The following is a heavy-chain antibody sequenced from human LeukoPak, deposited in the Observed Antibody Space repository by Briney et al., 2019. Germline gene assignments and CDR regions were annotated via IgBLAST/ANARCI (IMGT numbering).Heavy chain of an antibody. V-gene: IGHV3-21*01. D-gene: IGHD1-26*01. CDR1: GFSFSNYN. J-gene: IGHJ6*03. CDR3: ARDPYSGSYGGTYYYFMDV. Sequence: PGGSLRLSCAASGFSFSNYNMDWVRQTPGKGLEWISSITTSSSYTFYADSVKGRFTISRDNARNSLYLQMDSLTAEDTAVYYCARDPYSGSYGGTYYYFMDVWGKGTTVTISS. CDR2: ITTSSSYT.